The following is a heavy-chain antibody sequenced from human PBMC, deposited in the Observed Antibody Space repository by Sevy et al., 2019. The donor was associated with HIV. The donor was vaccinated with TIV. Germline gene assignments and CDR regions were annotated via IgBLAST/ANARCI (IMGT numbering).Heavy chain of an antibody. CDR3: AKDSNSGYRSYFDY. D-gene: IGHD3-22*01. V-gene: IGHV3-23*01. J-gene: IGHJ4*03. CDR1: GFTFSSYA. CDR2: ISGSGGST. Sequence: GSLRLSCAASGFTFSSYAMSWVRPAPGKGLEWVSAISGSGGSTYYADSMKGRFTISRDNSKNTLYLQMNSLRAEDTAIYYCAKDSNSGYRSYFDYWGQGTLVTVSS.